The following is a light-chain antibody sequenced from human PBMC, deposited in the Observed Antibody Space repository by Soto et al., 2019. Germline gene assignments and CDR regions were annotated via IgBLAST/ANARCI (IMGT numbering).Light chain of an antibody. J-gene: IGLJ3*02. CDR1: SSDVGGYNY. CDR3: TSRAGNTWV. V-gene: IGLV2-8*01. CDR2: EVN. Sequence: QSALTQPPSASGSPGQSVTISCTGTSSDVGGYNYVSWYQQHPGKAPKLMIYEVNKRPSGVPDRFSGSKSGNTASLTVSGLQAEDEADYYCTSRAGNTWVFGGGTKLTVL.